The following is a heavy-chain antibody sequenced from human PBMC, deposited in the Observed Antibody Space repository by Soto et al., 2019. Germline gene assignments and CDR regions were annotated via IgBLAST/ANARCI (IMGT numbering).Heavy chain of an antibody. J-gene: IGHJ3*02. D-gene: IGHD4-4*01. CDR1: GYSFTTYW. Sequence: GAALKISCKGSGYSFTTYWIGWVLQIPWKGLEWMGIIYPGDSDTRYSPSFQGQVTISADKSINTAYLQWSSLKASDTAMYYCARSMTTVTTDGAFDIWGQGTMVTVSS. CDR3: ARSMTTVTTDGAFDI. CDR2: IYPGDSDT. V-gene: IGHV5-51*01.